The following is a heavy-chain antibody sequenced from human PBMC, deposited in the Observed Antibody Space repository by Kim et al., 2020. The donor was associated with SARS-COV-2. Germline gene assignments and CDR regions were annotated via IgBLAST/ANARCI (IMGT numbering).Heavy chain of an antibody. J-gene: IGHJ4*02. CDR2: INHSGST. Sequence: SETLSLTCAVYGGSFSGYYWCWIRQPPGKGLEWIGEINHSGSTNYNPSLKSRVTISVDTSKNQFSLKLSAVTAADTAVYYCARAVNSGLVDYWGQGTLVTVSS. V-gene: IGHV4-34*01. CDR3: ARAVNSGLVDY. CDR1: GGSFSGYY.